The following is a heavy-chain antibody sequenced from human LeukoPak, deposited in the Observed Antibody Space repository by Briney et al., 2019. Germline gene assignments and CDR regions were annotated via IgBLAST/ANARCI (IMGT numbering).Heavy chain of an antibody. CDR2: ISGSGGST. J-gene: IGHJ3*02. D-gene: IGHD3-22*01. CDR1: GFTFSSYA. Sequence: GGSLRLSCAASGFTFSSYAMSWVRQAPGKGLEWVSAISGSGGSTCYADSVKGRFTISRDNSKNTLYLQMNSLRAEDTAVYYCAKGLHFRDYYDSSGEDAFDIWGQGTMVTVSS. CDR3: AKGLHFRDYYDSSGEDAFDI. V-gene: IGHV3-23*01.